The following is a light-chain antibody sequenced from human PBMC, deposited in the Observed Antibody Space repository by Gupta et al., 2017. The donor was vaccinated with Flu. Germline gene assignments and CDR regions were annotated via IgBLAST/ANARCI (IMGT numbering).Light chain of an antibody. CDR3: QQDGSSLKT. V-gene: IGKV3-20*01. CDR2: GAT. CDR1: QSVNSIY. J-gene: IGKJ1*01. Sequence: EIVLTQSPGTLSLSPGERATLSCRASQSVNSIYLAWYQQKPRQAPRLLIDGATSSASGTPDRCSGSASGKDFTTTSSRLEPEDFVVYYCQQDGSSLKTFGQGTKVEIK.